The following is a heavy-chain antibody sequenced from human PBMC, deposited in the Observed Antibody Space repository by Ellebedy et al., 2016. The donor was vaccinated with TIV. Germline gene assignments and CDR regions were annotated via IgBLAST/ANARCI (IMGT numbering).Heavy chain of an antibody. CDR3: AREQYGDYFDY. Sequence: LRLSCAIFGDSVSRNSVPWYSIWQSISSGLEWLGRTYYRSKWFYDYAVSVKSRITINPDTSKNQFSLQLNSVTPEDTAVYYCAREQYGDYFDYWGQGTLVTVSS. CDR1: GDSVSRNSVP. J-gene: IGHJ4*02. D-gene: IGHD2-2*01. V-gene: IGHV6-1*01. CDR2: TYYRSKWFY.